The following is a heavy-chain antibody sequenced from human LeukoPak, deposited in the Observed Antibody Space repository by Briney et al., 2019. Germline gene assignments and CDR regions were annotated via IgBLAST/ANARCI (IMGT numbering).Heavy chain of an antibody. CDR3: ASATGDNDAFDI. CDR1: GFTFSSYG. D-gene: IGHD7-27*01. V-gene: IGHV3-33*01. Sequence: PGGSLRLSCAASGFTFSSYGMHWVRQAPGKGLEWAAVIWNDGSNKYFADSVKGRFTISRDSSKNTLYLQMNSLRAEDTAVYYCASATGDNDAFDIWGQETMVTVSS. CDR2: IWNDGSNK. J-gene: IGHJ3*02.